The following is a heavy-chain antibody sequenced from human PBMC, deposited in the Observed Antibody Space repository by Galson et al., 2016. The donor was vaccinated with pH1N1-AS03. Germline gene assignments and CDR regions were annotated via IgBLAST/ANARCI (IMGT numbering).Heavy chain of an antibody. CDR1: GFTLSTYD. Sequence: SLRLSCAASGFTLSTYDMHWVRQATGKGLEWVSIIAATGDTNYGGSVKGRFTISREDAKNSLYLQMNSLRSEDTAFYYCAKDDGLGGQRDYWGQGTLVTVSS. CDR2: IAATGDT. D-gene: IGHD3-10*01. CDR3: AKDDGLGGQRDY. V-gene: IGHV3-13*01. J-gene: IGHJ4*02.